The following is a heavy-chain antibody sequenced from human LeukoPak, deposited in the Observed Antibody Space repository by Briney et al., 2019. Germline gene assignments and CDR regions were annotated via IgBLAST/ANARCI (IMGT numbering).Heavy chain of an antibody. CDR1: GYSITSGYY. J-gene: IGHJ4*02. Sequence: PSETLTLTCTVSGYSITSGYYWGWIRQPPGKELERIGSIYHSGSTFYNPSLKSRVTISVDTSKNHFSLKLSTVTAADTAVYYCARTNYGADFDYWGQGTLVTVSS. CDR2: IYHSGST. V-gene: IGHV4-38-2*02. D-gene: IGHD4-17*01. CDR3: ARTNYGADFDY.